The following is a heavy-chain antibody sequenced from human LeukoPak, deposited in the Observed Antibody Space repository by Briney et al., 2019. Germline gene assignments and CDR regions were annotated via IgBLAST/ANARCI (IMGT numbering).Heavy chain of an antibody. J-gene: IGHJ4*02. CDR1: GGSVSSGTYY. V-gene: IGHV4-39*07. Sequence: SETLSLTCTVSGGSVSSGTYYWTWIRQSPGKGLEWIGEINHRGSTNLNPSLKSRVTLSVDTSKHQFSLKLTSVTAADAAVYYCASSVGSTDYWGQGTLVTVSS. CDR2: INHRGST. D-gene: IGHD1-26*01. CDR3: ASSVGSTDY.